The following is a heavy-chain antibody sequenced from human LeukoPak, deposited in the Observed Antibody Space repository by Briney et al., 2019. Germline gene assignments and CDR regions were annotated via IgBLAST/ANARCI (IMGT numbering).Heavy chain of an antibody. Sequence: GGSLRLSCAASGFTFSSYAMSWIRQAPGKGLEWISYIITSGYTIYYADSVKGRFTISRDNAKNSLYLQMNSLRAEDTAVYYCARGHNGYSYWGQGTLVTVSS. CDR1: GFTFSSYA. V-gene: IGHV3-11*01. CDR2: IITSGYTI. J-gene: IGHJ4*02. D-gene: IGHD5-24*01. CDR3: ARGHNGYSY.